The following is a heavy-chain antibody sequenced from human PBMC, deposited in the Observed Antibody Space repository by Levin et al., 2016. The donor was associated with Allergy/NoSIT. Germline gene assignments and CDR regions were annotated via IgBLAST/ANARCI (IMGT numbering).Heavy chain of an antibody. D-gene: IGHD2-21*02. CDR3: AIMSVTAQYYFDY. V-gene: IGHV4-59*01. CDR2: VYYSGRT. Sequence: SETLSLTCTVSGGSITSYYWSWIRQPPGKGLEWVGYVYYSGRTNYNSSLESRVTISVDTSKNQFSLKLRSVTAADTAVYFCAIMSVTAQYYFDYWGQGALVTVSS. J-gene: IGHJ4*02. CDR1: GGSITSYY.